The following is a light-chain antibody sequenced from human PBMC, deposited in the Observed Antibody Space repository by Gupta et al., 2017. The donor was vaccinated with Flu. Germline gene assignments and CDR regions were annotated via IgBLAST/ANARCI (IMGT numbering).Light chain of an antibody. J-gene: IGLJ3*02. CDR1: RCGENY. CDR2: KKS. CDR3: QAGYSGIVV. V-gene: IGLV3-1*01. Sequence: SPENTATTTCSGVRCGENYAYWQQQNPGQHRMLVIDKKSNRTAVAPERFSGSNSGNTATLTIRGTQARDEDGYYWQAGYSGIVVFGGGTKLTVL.